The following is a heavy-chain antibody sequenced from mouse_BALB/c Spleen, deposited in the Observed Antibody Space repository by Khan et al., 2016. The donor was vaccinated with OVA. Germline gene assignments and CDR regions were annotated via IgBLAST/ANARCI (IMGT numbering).Heavy chain of an antibody. CDR3: ARGYEFFPY. J-gene: IGHJ3*01. V-gene: IGHV1-20*01. CDR1: GYSFTLYY. CDR2: VNPNNGDT. Sequence: VQLKESGPDLVKPGASVKLSCKASGYSFTLYYMTWVRQSHGKSPEWIGRVNPNNGDTNYNQNFKGKAILTVDKSYNTAYMELRSLTSENSAVYYCARGYEFFPYWGQGTLVTVSA. D-gene: IGHD2-12*01.